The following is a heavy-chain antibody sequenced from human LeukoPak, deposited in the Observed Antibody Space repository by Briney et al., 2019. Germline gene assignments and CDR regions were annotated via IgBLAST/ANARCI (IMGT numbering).Heavy chain of an antibody. V-gene: IGHV3-11*04. D-gene: IGHD3-16*01. Sequence: PGGSLRLSCAASGFSFSDYCMNWTRQAPGKGLEWVSSIRSSGNTRYYADSVKGRFTISRDNAKNSLYLQMNSLRDEDTAMYYCGRGGILITFGGITDWGQGTLVTVSS. CDR2: IRSSGNTR. CDR1: GFSFSDYC. CDR3: GRGGILITFGGITD. J-gene: IGHJ4*02.